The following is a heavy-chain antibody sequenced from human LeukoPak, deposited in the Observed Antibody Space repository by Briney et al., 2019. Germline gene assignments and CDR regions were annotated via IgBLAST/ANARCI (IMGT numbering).Heavy chain of an antibody. J-gene: IGHJ4*02. CDR1: GFTFSSYA. D-gene: IGHD6-19*01. CDR2: ISGSGGST. Sequence: GGSLRLSCAASGFTFSSYAMSWVRQAPGKGLEWVSAISGSGGSTYYAGSVKGRFTISRDNSKNTLYLQMNSLRAEDTAVYYCAKDIISAHWLGDYWGQGTLVTVSS. V-gene: IGHV3-23*01. CDR3: AKDIISAHWLGDY.